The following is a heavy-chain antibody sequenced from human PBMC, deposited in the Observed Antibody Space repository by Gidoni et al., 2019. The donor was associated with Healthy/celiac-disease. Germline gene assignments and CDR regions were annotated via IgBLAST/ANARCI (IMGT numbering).Heavy chain of an antibody. CDR2: INHSGST. Sequence: QVQLQQWGAGLLKPSETLSLTCAVYGGSFSGYYWSWIRQPPGKGLGWIGEINHSGSTNYNPSLKSRVTISVDTSKNQFSLKLSSVTAADTAVYYCARGDDYGDAYMDVWGKGTTVTVSS. D-gene: IGHD4-17*01. V-gene: IGHV4-34*01. J-gene: IGHJ6*03. CDR1: GGSFSGYY. CDR3: ARGDDYGDAYMDV.